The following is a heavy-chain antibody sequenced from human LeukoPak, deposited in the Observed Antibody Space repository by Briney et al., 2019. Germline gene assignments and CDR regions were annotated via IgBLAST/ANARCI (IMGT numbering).Heavy chain of an antibody. CDR1: GFTFSNYW. Sequence: GGSLRLSCAASGFTFSNYWMSWVRQAPGKGLEWVANIKEDGSEKYYADSVKGRFTISRDNARNTVYLHMNSLRAEDTAVFYCARADQGPLDYWGQGTLVTVSS. J-gene: IGHJ4*02. D-gene: IGHD2-2*01. CDR2: IKEDGSEK. CDR3: ARADQGPLDY. V-gene: IGHV3-7*01.